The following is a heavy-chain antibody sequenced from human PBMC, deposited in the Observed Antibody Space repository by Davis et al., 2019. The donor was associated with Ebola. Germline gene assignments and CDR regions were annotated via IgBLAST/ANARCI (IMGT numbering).Heavy chain of an antibody. V-gene: IGHV1-2*04. J-gene: IGHJ4*02. CDR2: INPNSGGT. Sequence: ASVKVSCKASGYTFTGYYMHWVRQAPGQGLEWMGWINPNSGGTNYAQKFQGWVTMTRDTSISTAYMELSRLRSDDTAVYYCARDRYDFWSGYYSYYFDYWGQGTLVTVSS. CDR3: ARDRYDFWSGYYSYYFDY. D-gene: IGHD3-3*01. CDR1: GYTFTGYY.